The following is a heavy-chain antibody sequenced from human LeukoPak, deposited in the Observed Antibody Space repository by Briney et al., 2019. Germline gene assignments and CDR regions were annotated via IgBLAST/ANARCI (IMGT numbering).Heavy chain of an antibody. CDR1: GYTFPNFD. D-gene: IGHD5-18*01. CDR2: MNFNSGNT. Sequence: GASVKVSCKASGYTFPNFDINWVRQATGQGLEWMGWMNFNSGNTGYAQKLQGIVTMTRNTAISTVYMELSSLKSEDTAIYYCAKVGLGNTAIHIWGQGTMVTVSS. J-gene: IGHJ3*02. CDR3: AKVGLGNTAIHI. V-gene: IGHV1-8*02.